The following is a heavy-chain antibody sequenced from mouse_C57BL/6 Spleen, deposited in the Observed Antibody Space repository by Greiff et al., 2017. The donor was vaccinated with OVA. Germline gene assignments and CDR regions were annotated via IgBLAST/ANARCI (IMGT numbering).Heavy chain of an antibody. D-gene: IGHD1-1*01. CDR3: AIYYYGSSYDYYAMDY. Sequence: EVMLVESGGDLVKPGGSLKLSCAASGFTFSSYGMSWVRQTPDKRLEWVATISSGGSYTYYPDSVKGRFTISRDNAKNTLYLQMSSLKSEDTAMYYCAIYYYGSSYDYYAMDYWGQGTSVTVSS. CDR2: ISSGGSYT. V-gene: IGHV5-6*01. J-gene: IGHJ4*01. CDR1: GFTFSSYG.